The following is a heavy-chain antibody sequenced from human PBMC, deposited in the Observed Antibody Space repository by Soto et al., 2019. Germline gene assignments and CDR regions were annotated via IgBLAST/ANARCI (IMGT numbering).Heavy chain of an antibody. V-gene: IGHV1-3*01. CDR3: ARDVGYNGTLVDY. D-gene: IGHD1-20*01. Sequence: QVQLVQSGAEVKKPGASVKVSCTASGYTFTSYAIHWVRQAPGQRLEWMGWVNAGNGNTKYSQKLQGRVTITRDTSASTAYMELSSLRSEDTAVYYCARDVGYNGTLVDYWGHRNLVTVSS. CDR2: VNAGNGNT. CDR1: GYTFTSYA. J-gene: IGHJ4*01.